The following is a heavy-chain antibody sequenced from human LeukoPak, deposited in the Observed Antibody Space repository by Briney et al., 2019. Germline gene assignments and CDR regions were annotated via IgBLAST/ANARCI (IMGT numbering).Heavy chain of an antibody. CDR3: ARDLYCSSTSCYAPFDY. V-gene: IGHV3-33*01. CDR2: IWYDGSNK. Sequence: GGSLRLSCAASGFTFSSYGMHWVRQAPGKGLEWVAVIWYDGSNKYYADSVKGRFTISRDNSKNTLYLQVNSLRAEDTAVYYCARDLYCSSTSCYAPFDYWGQGTLVTVSS. J-gene: IGHJ4*02. CDR1: GFTFSSYG. D-gene: IGHD2-2*01.